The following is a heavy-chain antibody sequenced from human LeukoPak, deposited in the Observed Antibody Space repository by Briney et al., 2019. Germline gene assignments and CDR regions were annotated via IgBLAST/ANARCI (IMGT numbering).Heavy chain of an antibody. CDR3: ARQSGGAAAACDY. CDR2: IYYSGST. V-gene: IGHV4-59*01. D-gene: IGHD6-13*01. Sequence: PSETLSLTCTVSGGSISNYYWSWIRQPPGKGLEWIGYIYYSGSTNYNPSLKSRVTISVDTSKNKFSLKLSSVTAADTAVYYCARQSGGAAAACDYWGQGILVTVSS. J-gene: IGHJ4*02. CDR1: GGSISNYY.